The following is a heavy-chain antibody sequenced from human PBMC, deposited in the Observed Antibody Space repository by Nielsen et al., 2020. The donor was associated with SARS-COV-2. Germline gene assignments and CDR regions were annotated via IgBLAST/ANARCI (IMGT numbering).Heavy chain of an antibody. D-gene: IGHD1-1*01. J-gene: IGHJ6*03. Sequence: ESLKISCAASGFTFSSYWMSWVRQAPGKGLEWVANIKQDGSEKYYVDSVKGRFTISRDNAKNSLYLQMNSLRAEDTAVYYCARVFVSGTYYYYYYMDVWGKGTTVTVSS. CDR1: GFTFSSYW. V-gene: IGHV3-7*03. CDR3: ARVFVSGTYYYYYYMDV. CDR2: IKQDGSEK.